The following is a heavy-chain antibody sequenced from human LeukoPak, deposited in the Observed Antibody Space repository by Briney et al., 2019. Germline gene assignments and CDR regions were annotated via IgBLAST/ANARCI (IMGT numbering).Heavy chain of an antibody. Sequence: PSESLSLTCTVSSGSVSSATYYWNWIRQPPGKGLEWIGYISYSGSTNYNPSLKSRVTMSVDTSKNQFSLKLSSVTAADTAVYYCARGGQYDFWSGYYEAGLYYFDYWGQGTLVNVSP. J-gene: IGHJ4*02. D-gene: IGHD3-3*01. CDR2: ISYSGST. CDR3: ARGGQYDFWSGYYEAGLYYFDY. CDR1: SGSVSSATYY. V-gene: IGHV4-61*01.